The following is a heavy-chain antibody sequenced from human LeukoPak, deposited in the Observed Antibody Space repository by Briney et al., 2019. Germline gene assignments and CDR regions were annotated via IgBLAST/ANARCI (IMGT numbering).Heavy chain of an antibody. V-gene: IGHV4-61*02. J-gene: IGHJ4*02. Sequence: MPSQTLSLTCTVSGGSISSGYYYWSWIRQTAGKGLEWIGRIYTRGSTNYNPSLKSRVTISIDRSKNQFSLELISVTAADTAVYYCARAMEHDAYEAYFDSWGQGTLATVSS. CDR2: IYTRGST. D-gene: IGHD1/OR15-1a*01. CDR1: GGSISSGYYY. CDR3: ARAMEHDAYEAYFDS.